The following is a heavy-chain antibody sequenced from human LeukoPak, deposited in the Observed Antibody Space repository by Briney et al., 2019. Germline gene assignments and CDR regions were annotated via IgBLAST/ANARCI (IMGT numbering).Heavy chain of an antibody. CDR2: ITSSSSSI. D-gene: IGHD4/OR15-4a*01. CDR1: GFTFSIYT. Sequence: GGSLRLSCVASGFTFSIYTMSWGRQAPGKGLEWVSSITSSSSSIYSADSVKGRLTISRDNAKNSLYLEMNGLRDEDTAVYYCARDLAWGAYWGQGTLVTVSS. CDR3: ARDLAWGAY. V-gene: IGHV3-21*01. J-gene: IGHJ4*02.